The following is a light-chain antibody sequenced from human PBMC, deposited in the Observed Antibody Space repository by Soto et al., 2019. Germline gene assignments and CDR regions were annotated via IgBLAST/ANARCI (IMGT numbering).Light chain of an antibody. CDR2: DVI. J-gene: IGLJ1*01. CDR3: NSYTSSSTLV. CDR1: SSDVGGYNF. V-gene: IGLV2-14*01. Sequence: QSALTQPASVSGSPGQSITISCTGASSDVGGYNFVSWYQQHPGKVPRLIIYDVINRASGVSTRFSGSKSGNTASLTISGLQAEDEADYYCNSYTSSSTLVFGTGTKLTVL.